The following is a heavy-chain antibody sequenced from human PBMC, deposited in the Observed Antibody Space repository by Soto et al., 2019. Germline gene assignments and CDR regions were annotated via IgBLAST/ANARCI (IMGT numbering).Heavy chain of an antibody. CDR3: ASLHPGYSSSWYHFDY. CDR2: IIPIFGTA. V-gene: IGHV1-69*13. D-gene: IGHD6-13*01. Sequence: SVKVSCKASGGTFSSYAISWVRQAPGQGLEWMGGIIPIFGTANYAQKFQGRVTITADESTSTAYMELSSLRSEDTAVYYCASLHPGYSSSWYHFDYWGQGTLVTVSS. J-gene: IGHJ4*02. CDR1: GGTFSSYA.